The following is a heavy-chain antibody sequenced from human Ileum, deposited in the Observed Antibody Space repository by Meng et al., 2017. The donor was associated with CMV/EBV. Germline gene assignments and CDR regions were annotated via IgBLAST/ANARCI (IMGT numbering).Heavy chain of an antibody. CDR3: AKGEWYSGSYMDY. V-gene: IGHV3-30*18. Sequence: ASGLTFSNFGMQWVRQAPGKGLEAVAIISYDGNKKYYAESVKGRFTISRDNSNNTLYLQMNSLRAEDTAAYYCAKGEWYSGSYMDYWGQGTLVTVSS. CDR2: ISYDGNKK. J-gene: IGHJ4*02. D-gene: IGHD1-26*01. CDR1: GLTFSNFG.